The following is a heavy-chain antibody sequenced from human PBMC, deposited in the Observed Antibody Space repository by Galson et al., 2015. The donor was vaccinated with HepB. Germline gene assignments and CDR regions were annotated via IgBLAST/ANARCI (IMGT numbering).Heavy chain of an antibody. V-gene: IGHV3-23*01. J-gene: IGHJ5*02. CDR3: AKAPEKLRSSWFDP. Sequence: SLRLSCAASGFTFSSYAMSWVRQAPGKGLEWVSAISGSGGSTYYADSVRGRFTISRDNSKNTLYLQMNSLRAEDTAVYYCAKAPEKLRSSWFDPWGQGTLVTVSS. D-gene: IGHD2/OR15-2a*01. CDR2: ISGSGGST. CDR1: GFTFSSYA.